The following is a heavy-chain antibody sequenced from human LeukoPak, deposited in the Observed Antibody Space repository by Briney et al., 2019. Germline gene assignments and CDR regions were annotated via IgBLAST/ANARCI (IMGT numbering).Heavy chain of an antibody. Sequence: AGGSLRLSCAASGFTFSSYGMHWVRQAPGKGLEWVAVIWYDGSNKYYADSVKGRFTISRDNSKNTLYLQMNSLRAEDTAVYYCASTTGTTPYGMDVWGQGTTVTVSS. V-gene: IGHV3-33*01. CDR3: ASTTGTTPYGMDV. D-gene: IGHD1-1*01. CDR1: GFTFSSYG. CDR2: IWYDGSNK. J-gene: IGHJ6*02.